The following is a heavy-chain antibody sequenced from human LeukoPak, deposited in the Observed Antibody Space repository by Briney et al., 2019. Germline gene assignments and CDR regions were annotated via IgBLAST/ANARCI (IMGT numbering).Heavy chain of an antibody. J-gene: IGHJ5*02. Sequence: ASVKVSCKASGYTFTSYAMNWVRQAPGQGLEWMGWINTNTGNPTYAQGFTGRFVFSLDTSVSTAYLQISSLKAEDTAVYYCARGSSDIVVVVAAENWFDPWGKGTLVTVSS. V-gene: IGHV7-4-1*02. CDR2: INTNTGNP. CDR3: ARGSSDIVVVVAAENWFDP. CDR1: GYTFTSYA. D-gene: IGHD2-15*01.